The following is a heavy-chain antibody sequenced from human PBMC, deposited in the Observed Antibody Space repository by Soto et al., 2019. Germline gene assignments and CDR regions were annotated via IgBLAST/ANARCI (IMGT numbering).Heavy chain of an antibody. V-gene: IGHV3-21*01. D-gene: IGHD2-21*02. CDR3: ARDLRYCGGDCYPYYYYYYGMGV. CDR1: GFTFSSYS. Sequence: EVQLVESGGGLVKPGGSLRLSCAASGFTFSSYSMNWVRQAPGKGLEWVSSISSSSSYIYYADSVKGRFTISRDNAKNSLYLQMNSLRAEDTAVYYCARDLRYCGGDCYPYYYYYYGMGVWGQGTTVTVSS. CDR2: ISSSSSYI. J-gene: IGHJ6*02.